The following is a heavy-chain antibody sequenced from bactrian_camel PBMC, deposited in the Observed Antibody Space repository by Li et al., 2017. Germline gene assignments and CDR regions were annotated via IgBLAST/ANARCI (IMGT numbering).Heavy chain of an antibody. Sequence: HVQLVESGGGSVPSGETLRLSCTASGFTFDVADMGWYRQAPGNECELVSTFSVDGSTYYADSAKGRFTVSQDNAKNTAYLQMNSLKTEDTAVYYCAAGGNWYAYWGQGTQVTVS. J-gene: IGHJ4*01. V-gene: IGHV3S55*01. D-gene: IGHD6*01. CDR1: GFTFDVAD. CDR2: FSVDGST. CDR3: AAGGNWYAY.